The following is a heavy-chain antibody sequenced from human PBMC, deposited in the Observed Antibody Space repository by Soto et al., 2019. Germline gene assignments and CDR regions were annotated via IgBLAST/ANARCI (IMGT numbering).Heavy chain of an antibody. CDR3: VRVNASGPYFSGMDV. CDR1: GFTFSTYA. CDR2: ISSSSNTI. Sequence: GGSLRLSCAASGFTFSTYAMAWVRQAPGKGLEWVSYISSSSNTIYYADSVKGRFTISRDNAKNSLYLQMNSLRAEDTALYYCVRVNASGPYFSGMDVWGQGTTVTVSS. V-gene: IGHV3-48*01. D-gene: IGHD6-19*01. J-gene: IGHJ6*02.